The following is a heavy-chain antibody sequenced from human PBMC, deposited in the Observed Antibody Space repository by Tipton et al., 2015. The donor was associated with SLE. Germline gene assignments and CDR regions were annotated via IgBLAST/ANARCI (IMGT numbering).Heavy chain of an antibody. J-gene: IGHJ4*02. Sequence: TLSLTCTVSGGSTSSSSYYWGWIRQPPGKGLEWIGSIYYSGSTYYNPSLKSRVTISVDTSKNQFSLKLSSVTAADTAVYYCARSQAGAAAGFDYWGQGTLVTVSS. CDR1: GGSTSSSSYY. V-gene: IGHV4-39*07. CDR3: ARSQAGAAAGFDY. D-gene: IGHD6-13*01. CDR2: IYYSGST.